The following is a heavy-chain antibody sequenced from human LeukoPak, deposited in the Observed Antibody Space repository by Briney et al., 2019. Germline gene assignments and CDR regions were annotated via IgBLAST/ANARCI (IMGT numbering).Heavy chain of an antibody. CDR2: ISSSGIST. J-gene: IGHJ4*02. V-gene: IGHV3-23*01. CDR3: AKDRLSNGDPAAY. Sequence: GGSLRLSCAASGFTFSNAYMSWVRQAPGKGLEWVSTISSSGISTYYADSVKGRFTISRDNSKNTLYLQMNNLRAEDTALYYCAKDRLSNGDPAAYWGQGTLVTVSS. D-gene: IGHD4-17*01. CDR1: GFTFSNAY.